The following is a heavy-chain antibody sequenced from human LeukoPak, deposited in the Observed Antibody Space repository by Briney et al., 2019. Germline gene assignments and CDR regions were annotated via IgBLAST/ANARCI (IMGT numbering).Heavy chain of an antibody. V-gene: IGHV1-69*05. CDR1: GGTFSSYA. D-gene: IGHD3-10*01. J-gene: IGHJ4*02. Sequence: SVKVSCKASGGTFSSYAISWVRQAPGQGLKWMGGIIPIFGTANYAQKFQGRVTITTDESTSTAYMELSSLRSEDTAVYYCARDRGPLPYGSGSYSFGYWGQGTLVTVSS. CDR3: ARDRGPLPYGSGSYSFGY. CDR2: IIPIFGTA.